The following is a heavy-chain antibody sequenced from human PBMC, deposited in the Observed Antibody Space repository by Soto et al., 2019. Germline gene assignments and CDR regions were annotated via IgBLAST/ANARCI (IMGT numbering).Heavy chain of an antibody. CDR1: GFTFSSYA. V-gene: IGHV3-23*01. D-gene: IGHD3-10*01. J-gene: IGHJ4*02. CDR3: AKDLLLWFGELSTHPFDY. CDR2: ISGSGGST. Sequence: TVGSLRLSCAASGFTFSSYAMSWVRQAPGKGLEWVSAISGSGGSTYYADSVKGRFTISRDNSKNTLYLQMNSLRAEDTAVYYCAKDLLLWFGELSTHPFDYWGQGTLVTVSS.